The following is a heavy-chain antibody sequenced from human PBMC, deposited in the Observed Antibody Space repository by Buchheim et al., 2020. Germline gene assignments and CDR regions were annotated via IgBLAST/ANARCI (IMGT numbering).Heavy chain of an antibody. V-gene: IGHV3-21*01. J-gene: IGHJ4*02. Sequence: EVQLVESGGGLVKPGGSLRLSCAASGFTFSSYSMNWVRQAPGKGLEWVSSMSSSSRYIYYADSVQGRFTISRDNAKNLLYLQMNSLRAEDTAVYYCARGPVDTAMGIDYWGQGTL. CDR1: GFTFSSYS. CDR3: ARGPVDTAMGIDY. CDR2: MSSSSRYI. D-gene: IGHD5-18*01.